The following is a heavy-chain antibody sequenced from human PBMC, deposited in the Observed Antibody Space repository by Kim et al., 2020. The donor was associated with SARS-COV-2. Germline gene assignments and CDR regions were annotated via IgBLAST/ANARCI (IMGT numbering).Heavy chain of an antibody. CDR3: ARDLTRGSGSQVLDY. V-gene: IGHV3-48*03. D-gene: IGHD3-10*01. J-gene: IGHJ4*02. Sequence: GGSLRLSCSASGFTFSDYEMRWVRQAPGKGLEWVAYLDSTGSWVLYGDSVKGRFTISRDNAKNSLDLQMNSLRAEDTAVYYCARDLTRGSGSQVLDYGGQEALVTVSS. CDR2: LDSTGSWV. CDR1: GFTFSDYE.